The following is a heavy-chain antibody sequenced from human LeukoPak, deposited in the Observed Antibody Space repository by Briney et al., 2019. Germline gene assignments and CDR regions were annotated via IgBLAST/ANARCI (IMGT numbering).Heavy chain of an antibody. CDR1: GFTFSDYY. J-gene: IGHJ6*02. D-gene: IGHD3-10*01. CDR2: ISSSSSYT. V-gene: IGHV3-11*05. CDR3: ARVLTYYYGSGSPSYYYYYYGMDV. Sequence: PGGSLRLSCAASGFTFSDYYMSCIRQAPGKGLEWVSYISSSSSYTNYADSVKGRFTISRDNAKNSLYLQMNSLRAEDTAVYYCARVLTYYYGSGSPSYYYYYYGMDVWGQGTTVTVSS.